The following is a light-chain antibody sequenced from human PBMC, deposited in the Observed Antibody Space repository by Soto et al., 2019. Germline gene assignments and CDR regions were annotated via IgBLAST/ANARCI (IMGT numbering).Light chain of an antibody. J-gene: IGLJ2*01. CDR3: SSYTSRRTLV. V-gene: IGLV2-14*01. CDR2: EVS. CDR1: SSDVGSYTY. Sequence: QSVLTQPASVSGSPGQSITISCTGTSSDVGSYTYVSWYQQHPGKAPKLIIYEVSYRPSGVSNRFSGSKSGNTASLTISGLQAEDEADYHCSSYTSRRTLVFGGGTKLTVL.